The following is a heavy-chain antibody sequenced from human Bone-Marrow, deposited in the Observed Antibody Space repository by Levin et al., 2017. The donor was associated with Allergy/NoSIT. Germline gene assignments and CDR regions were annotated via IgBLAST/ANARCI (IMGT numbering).Heavy chain of an antibody. Sequence: GESLKISCAASGFTVSSNYMSWVRQAPGKGLEWVSVIYSGGSTYYADSVKGRFTISRDNSKNTLYLQMNSLRAEDTAVYYCARGTGDYYDSSGHDAFDIWGQGTMVTVSS. CDR1: GFTVSSNY. D-gene: IGHD3-22*01. V-gene: IGHV3-53*01. CDR2: IYSGGST. J-gene: IGHJ3*02. CDR3: ARGTGDYYDSSGHDAFDI.